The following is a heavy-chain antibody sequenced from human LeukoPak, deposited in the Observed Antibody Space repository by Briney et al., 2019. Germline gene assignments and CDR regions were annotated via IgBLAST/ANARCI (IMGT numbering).Heavy chain of an antibody. V-gene: IGHV3-30*18. CDR3: AKDKGTWFDP. Sequence: GGSLRLSCAASGFTFSSYGMHWVRQAPGKGLEWVAVISYDGSNKYYADSVKGRFTISRDNSKNTLYLQMNSLRAEDTAVYYCAKDKGTWFDPWGQGTLVTVSS. D-gene: IGHD1-1*01. CDR2: ISYDGSNK. CDR1: GFTFSSYG. J-gene: IGHJ5*02.